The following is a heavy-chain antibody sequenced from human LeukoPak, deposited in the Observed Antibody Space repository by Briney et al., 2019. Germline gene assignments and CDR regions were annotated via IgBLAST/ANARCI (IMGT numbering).Heavy chain of an antibody. D-gene: IGHD6-13*01. J-gene: IGHJ4*02. CDR1: GGSISSSSCY. V-gene: IGHV4-39*01. Sequence: PSEALSLTCTVSGGSISSSSCYWGWIRPPPGKGLEWIGSIYYSGSTYYNPSLKSRVTISVDTSKNQFSLKLSSVTAADTAVYYCASKGATYSSSWYYFDYWGQGTLVTVSS. CDR3: ASKGATYSSSWYYFDY. CDR2: IYYSGST.